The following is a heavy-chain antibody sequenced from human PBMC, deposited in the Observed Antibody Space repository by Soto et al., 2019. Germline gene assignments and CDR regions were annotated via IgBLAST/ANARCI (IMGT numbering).Heavy chain of an antibody. D-gene: IGHD2-15*01. J-gene: IGHJ5*02. CDR1: SGSISSSNW. Sequence: SETLSLTCAVSSGSISSSNWWSWVRQPPGKGLEWIGEIYHSGSTNYNPSLKSRVTISVDKSKNQFSLKLSSVTAADTAVYYCASRVAATQRDWFDPWGQGTLVTVSS. CDR3: ASRVAATQRDWFDP. V-gene: IGHV4-4*02. CDR2: IYHSGST.